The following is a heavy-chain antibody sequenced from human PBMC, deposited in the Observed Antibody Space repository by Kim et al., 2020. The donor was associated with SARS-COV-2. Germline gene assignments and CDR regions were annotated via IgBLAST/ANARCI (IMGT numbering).Heavy chain of an antibody. J-gene: IGHJ2*01. V-gene: IGHV2-5*02. D-gene: IGHD6-19*01. Sequence: SGPTLVKPTQTLTLTCTFSGFSLSTSGVGVGWIRQPPGKALEWLALIYWDDDKYYRPSLQSRLTIAKDTSKNQVVLTMTNMDPVDTGTYYCAHQLSGNGWDRRYFDLWGRGTLVTVSS. CDR3: AHQLSGNGWDRRYFDL. CDR2: IYWDDDK. CDR1: GFSLSTSGVG.